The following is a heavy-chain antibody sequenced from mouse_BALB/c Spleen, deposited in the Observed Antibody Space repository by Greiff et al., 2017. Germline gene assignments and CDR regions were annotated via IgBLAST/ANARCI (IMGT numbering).Heavy chain of an antibody. D-gene: IGHD1-1*01. Sequence: QVQLQQSAAELARPGASVKMSCKASGYTFTSYTMHWVKQRPGQGLEWIGYINPSSGYTEYNQKFKDKTTLTADKSSSTAYMQLSSLTSEDSAVYYCARCGSSYPRAMDYWGQGTSVTVSS. J-gene: IGHJ4*01. CDR1: GYTFTSYT. CDR3: ARCGSSYPRAMDY. CDR2: INPSSGYT. V-gene: IGHV1-4*02.